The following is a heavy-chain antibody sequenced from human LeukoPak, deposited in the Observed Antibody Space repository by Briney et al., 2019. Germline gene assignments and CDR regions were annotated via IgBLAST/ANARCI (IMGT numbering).Heavy chain of an antibody. V-gene: IGHV5-51*01. CDR3: ARLSSQATVVTPLVPY. Sequence: GESLKISCKGSGYSFTTYWIGWVRQMPGKGLEWMGIIYPGDSDTRYSPSFQGQVTISADKSISTAYLQWSSLKASDTAMYYCARLSSQATVVTPLVPYWGQGTLVTVSS. J-gene: IGHJ4*02. D-gene: IGHD4-17*01. CDR2: IYPGDSDT. CDR1: GYSFTTYW.